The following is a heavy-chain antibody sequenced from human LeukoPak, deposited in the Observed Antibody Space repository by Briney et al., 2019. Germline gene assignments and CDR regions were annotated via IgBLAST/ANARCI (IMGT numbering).Heavy chain of an antibody. CDR2: ISSSGTYI. D-gene: IGHD3-3*01. CDR1: GFTLSTYT. V-gene: IGHV3-21*01. J-gene: IGHJ5*02. Sequence: GGSLRLSCAASGFTLSTYTMNWVRQAPGKGLEWVSSISSSGTYIYYADSVKGRFTVSRDSAKSSLFLQMKSLRVEDTAVYYCARGGGGFDPWGQGTLVTVSS. CDR3: ARGGGGFDP.